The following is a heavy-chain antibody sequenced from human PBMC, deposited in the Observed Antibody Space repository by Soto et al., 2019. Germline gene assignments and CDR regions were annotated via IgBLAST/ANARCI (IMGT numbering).Heavy chain of an antibody. J-gene: IGHJ3*02. V-gene: IGHV3-73*01. D-gene: IGHD3-10*01. CDR1: GFTFSGSA. CDR2: IRSKANSYAT. Sequence: GGSLRLSCAASGFTFSGSAMHWVRQASGKGLEWVGRIRSKANSYATAYAASVKGRFTISRDDSKNTAYLQMNSLKTEDTAVYYCTRQERGSDAFDIWGQGTMVTVSS. CDR3: TRQERGSDAFDI.